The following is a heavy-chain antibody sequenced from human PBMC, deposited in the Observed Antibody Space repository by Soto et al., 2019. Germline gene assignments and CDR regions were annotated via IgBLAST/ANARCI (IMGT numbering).Heavy chain of an antibody. CDR3: AVTSKTYYDFWSGYQ. D-gene: IGHD3-3*01. CDR2: IIPIFGTA. Sequence: GASVKVSCKASGGTFSSYAISWVRQAPGQGLEWMGGIIPIFGTANYAQKFQGRVTITADESTSTAYMELSSLRSEDTAVYYCAVTSKTYYDFWSGYQWGQGTLVTVSS. J-gene: IGHJ4*02. CDR1: GGTFSSYA. V-gene: IGHV1-69*13.